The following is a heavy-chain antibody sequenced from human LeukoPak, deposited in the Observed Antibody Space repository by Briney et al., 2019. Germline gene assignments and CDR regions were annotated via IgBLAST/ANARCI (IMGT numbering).Heavy chain of an antibody. Sequence: PSETLSLTCTVSGGSINNYYWSWIRQPAGKGLEWIGRIYTRGSTNYNPSLKSRVTMSVDTSKNQFSLKLSSVTAADTAVYYCASLHDILTGAYYMDVWGKGTTVAVSS. J-gene: IGHJ6*03. CDR2: IYTRGST. D-gene: IGHD3-9*01. V-gene: IGHV4-4*07. CDR1: GGSINNYY. CDR3: ASLHDILTGAYYMDV.